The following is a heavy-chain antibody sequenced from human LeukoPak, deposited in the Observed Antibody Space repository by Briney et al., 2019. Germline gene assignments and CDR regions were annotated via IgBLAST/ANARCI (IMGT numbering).Heavy chain of an antibody. V-gene: IGHV1-24*01. D-gene: IGHD3-22*01. J-gene: IGHJ4*02. CDR2: FDPEDGET. CDR3: ATTPGEGIVEDY. Sequence: GYSVKVSCKVSGYTLTELSMHWVRQAPGNGLEWMGGFDPEDGETIYAQKFQGRVTMTEDTSTDTAYMELSSLRSEDTAVYYCATTPGEGIVEDYWGQGTLVTVSS. CDR1: GYTLTELS.